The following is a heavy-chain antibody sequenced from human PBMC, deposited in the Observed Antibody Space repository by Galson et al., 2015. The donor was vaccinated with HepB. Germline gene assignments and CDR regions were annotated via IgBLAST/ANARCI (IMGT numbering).Heavy chain of an antibody. CDR1: GFTFTSSA. CDR3: AAEGSYYDSSGYPYYFDY. Sequence: SVKVSCKASGFTFTSSAMQWVRQARGQRLEWIGWIVVGSGNTNYAQKFQERVTITRDMSTSTAYMELSSLRSEDTAVYYCAAEGSYYDSSGYPYYFDYWGQGTLVTVSS. D-gene: IGHD3-22*01. CDR2: IVVGSGNT. V-gene: IGHV1-58*02. J-gene: IGHJ4*02.